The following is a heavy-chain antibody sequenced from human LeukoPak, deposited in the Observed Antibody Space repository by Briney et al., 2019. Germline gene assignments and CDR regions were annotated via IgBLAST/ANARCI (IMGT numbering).Heavy chain of an antibody. CDR1: GFTFSSYG. Sequence: GGSLRLSCAASGFTFSSYGMHWVRQAPGKGLEWVAVISYDGSNKYYADSVKGRFTISRDNSKNTLYLQMNSLRAEDTAVYYCAKLLVVEEYGMDVWGQGTTVTVSS. J-gene: IGHJ6*02. CDR2: ISYDGSNK. D-gene: IGHD2-15*01. V-gene: IGHV3-30*18. CDR3: AKLLVVEEYGMDV.